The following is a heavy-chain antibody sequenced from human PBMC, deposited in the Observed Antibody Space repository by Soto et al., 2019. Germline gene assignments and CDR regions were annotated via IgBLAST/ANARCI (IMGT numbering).Heavy chain of an antibody. Sequence: SVKVSCKASGYTFTSYYMHWVRQAPGQGLEWMGIINPSGGSTSYAQKFQGRVTMTRDTSTSTVYMELSSLRSEDTAVYYCARERRLSGYCSSTSCYRQLNWFDPWGQGTLVSVSS. CDR2: INPSGGST. J-gene: IGHJ5*02. CDR1: GYTFTSYY. D-gene: IGHD2-2*01. V-gene: IGHV1-46*01. CDR3: ARERRLSGYCSSTSCYRQLNWFDP.